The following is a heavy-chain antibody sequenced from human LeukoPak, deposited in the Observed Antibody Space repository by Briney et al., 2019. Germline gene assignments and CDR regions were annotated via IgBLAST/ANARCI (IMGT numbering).Heavy chain of an antibody. Sequence: ASVKVSCKASGYTFTGYYMHWVRQAPGQGLEWMGWINPNSGGTNYAQKFQGWVTMTRDTSISTAYMELSRLRSDDTAVYYCAREFGPLAAAGILGDYYGMDVWGQGTTVTVSS. CDR2: INPNSGGT. CDR1: GYTFTGYY. D-gene: IGHD6-13*01. V-gene: IGHV1-2*04. J-gene: IGHJ6*02. CDR3: AREFGPLAAAGILGDYYGMDV.